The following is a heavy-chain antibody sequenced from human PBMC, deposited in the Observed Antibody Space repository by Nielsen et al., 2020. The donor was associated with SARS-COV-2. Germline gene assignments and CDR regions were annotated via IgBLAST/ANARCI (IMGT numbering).Heavy chain of an antibody. CDR1: GFTFSSYG. Sequence: GGSLRLSCAASGFTFSSYGMHWVRQAPGKGLEWVAVISYDGSNKYYADSVKGRFTISRDNSKNTLYLQMNSLRAEDTAVYYCAKGTLDYGVEWGEEYYFDYWGQGTLVTVSS. CDR3: AKGTLDYGVEWGEEYYFDY. D-gene: IGHD4-17*01. CDR2: ISYDGSNK. V-gene: IGHV3-30*18. J-gene: IGHJ4*02.